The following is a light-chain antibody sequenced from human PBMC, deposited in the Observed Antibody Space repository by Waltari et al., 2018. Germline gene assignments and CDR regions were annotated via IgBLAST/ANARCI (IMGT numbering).Light chain of an antibody. V-gene: IGLV2-23*02. CDR2: EVS. CDR1: SSDVGRYKF. Sequence: QSALTQPASVSGSPGQSITISCTGTSSDVGRYKFVSWYQQHPGKVPKLRIYEVSERPSGISDRFSGSKSGNAASLTISGLQTEDEADYYCYSYAGSHAYVFGTGTKVTVL. J-gene: IGLJ1*01. CDR3: YSYAGSHAYV.